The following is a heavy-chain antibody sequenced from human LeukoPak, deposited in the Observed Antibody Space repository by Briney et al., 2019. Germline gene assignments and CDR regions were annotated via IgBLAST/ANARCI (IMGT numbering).Heavy chain of an antibody. Sequence: SETLSLTCTVSGGSIHNKYWSWIRQPPGKGLEWIGSMYSSGKSDSNPSLKSRVTISVDTSKNQFSLKLSCVSAADTAVYYCARHGGTRVTLVEVYYFDYWGQGTLVT. CDR1: GGSIHNKY. J-gene: IGHJ4*01. CDR3: ARHGGTRVTLVEVYYFDY. D-gene: IGHD4-11*01. CDR2: MYSSGKS. V-gene: IGHV4-59*08.